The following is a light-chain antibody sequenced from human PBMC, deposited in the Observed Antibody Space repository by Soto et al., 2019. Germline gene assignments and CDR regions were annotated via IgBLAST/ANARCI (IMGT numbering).Light chain of an antibody. CDR2: GAS. V-gene: IGKV3-20*01. Sequence: EIVLTQSPGTLSLSPGERATLSCRASQSVSSSYLAWYQQKPGQAPRLLIYGASSRATGIPDRFSGSGSGTDFTLTISRLEPEDFAVYYCQQYGSSRITFGQGTLLE. CDR1: QSVSSSY. J-gene: IGKJ5*01. CDR3: QQYGSSRIT.